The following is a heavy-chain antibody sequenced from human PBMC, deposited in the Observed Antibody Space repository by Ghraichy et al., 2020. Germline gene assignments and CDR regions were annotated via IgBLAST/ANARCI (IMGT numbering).Heavy chain of an antibody. CDR2: ISYDGSNK. D-gene: IGHD2-21*02. V-gene: IGHV3-30*03. Sequence: GGSLRLSCEASGFTFRNYGMHWVRQAPGKGLEGVAVISYDGSNKYYADSVRGRFTISRDNSKNTLYLQMNSLRVEDTAVYYCPRGGDYKRGWYYYGMDVWGQGTTVTVSS. CDR1: GFTFRNYG. J-gene: IGHJ6*02. CDR3: PRGGDYKRGWYYYGMDV.